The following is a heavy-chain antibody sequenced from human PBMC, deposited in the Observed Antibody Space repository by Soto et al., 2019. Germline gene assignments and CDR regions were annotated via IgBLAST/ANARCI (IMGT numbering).Heavy chain of an antibody. D-gene: IGHD6-13*01. CDR1: GYSFTSYW. CDR2: IDPSDSYT. CDR3: ARRAAAGTGWPYYYYGMDV. Sequence: GKSLKISCKGSGYSFTSYWISWVRQMPGKGLEWMGRIDPSDSYTNYSPSFQGHVTISADKSISTAYLQWSSLKASDTAMYYCARRAAAGTGWPYYYYGMDVWGQGTTVTVSS. J-gene: IGHJ6*02. V-gene: IGHV5-10-1*01.